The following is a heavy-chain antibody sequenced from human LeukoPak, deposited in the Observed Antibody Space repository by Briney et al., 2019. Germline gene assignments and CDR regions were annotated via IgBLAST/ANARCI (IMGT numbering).Heavy chain of an antibody. CDR3: TRAFEYGWFDP. Sequence: GASVKVSCKASGYTFSDYFMHWVRQAPGQGLEWMGWINPKTGGTTYAQKFQGRVTMTWDMSITTAYMDLSKLRSDDTAVYYCTRAFEYGWFDPWGQGTLVIVSS. V-gene: IGHV1-2*02. CDR1: GYTFSDYF. D-gene: IGHD4-17*01. J-gene: IGHJ5*02. CDR2: INPKTGGT.